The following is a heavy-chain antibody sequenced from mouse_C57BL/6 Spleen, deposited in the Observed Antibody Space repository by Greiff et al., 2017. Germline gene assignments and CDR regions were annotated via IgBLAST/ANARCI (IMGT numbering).Heavy chain of an antibody. J-gene: IGHJ2*01. Sequence: QVQLQQSGPELVKPGASVKISCKASGYAFSSSWMNWVKQRPGKGLEWIGRIYPGDGDTNYNGKFKGKATLTADKSSSTAYMQLSSLTSEDSAVYFCARSYGNFLFDYWGQGTTLTVSS. CDR3: ARSYGNFLFDY. D-gene: IGHD2-1*01. CDR1: GYAFSSSW. V-gene: IGHV1-82*01. CDR2: IYPGDGDT.